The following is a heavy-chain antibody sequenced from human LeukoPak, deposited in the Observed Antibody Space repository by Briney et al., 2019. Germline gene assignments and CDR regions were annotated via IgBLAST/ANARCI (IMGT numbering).Heavy chain of an antibody. Sequence: GASVTVSCKASGGTFSSYAISWVRQAPGQGLEWMGGIIPIFGTANYAQKFQGRVTITADESTSTAYMELSRLGSDDTAVYYCARSYSSSWHVVNWFDPWGQGTLVTVSS. CDR2: IIPIFGTA. CDR1: GGTFSSYA. D-gene: IGHD6-13*01. CDR3: ARSYSSSWHVVNWFDP. V-gene: IGHV1-69*13. J-gene: IGHJ5*02.